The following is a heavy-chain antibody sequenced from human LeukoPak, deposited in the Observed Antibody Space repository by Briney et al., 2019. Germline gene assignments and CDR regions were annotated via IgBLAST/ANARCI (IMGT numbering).Heavy chain of an antibody. Sequence: KAGGSLRLSCAASGFTFSSYSMNWVRQAPGKGLEWVSSISSSSSYIYYADSVKGRFTISRDNAKNSLYLQMNSLRAEDTAVYYCARDTPPYYDFWSGYYRHFDYWGQGTLVTVSS. D-gene: IGHD3-3*01. CDR3: ARDTPPYYDFWSGYYRHFDY. J-gene: IGHJ4*02. CDR2: ISSSSSYI. V-gene: IGHV3-21*01. CDR1: GFTFSSYS.